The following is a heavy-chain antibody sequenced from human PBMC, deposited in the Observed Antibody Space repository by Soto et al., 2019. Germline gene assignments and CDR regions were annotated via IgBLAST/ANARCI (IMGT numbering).Heavy chain of an antibody. CDR3: ARVRDSSGWYIPHHFDY. CDR2: INAGNGNT. V-gene: IGHV1-3*01. Sequence: ASVKVSCKTSGYTFTGYAMRWVRQAPGQRLEWMGWINAGNGNTKYSQKFQGRVTITSDTSASTAYMELSSLRSQDTAVYFCARVRDSSGWYIPHHFDYWGQGTLVTVSS. CDR1: GYTFTGYA. J-gene: IGHJ4*02. D-gene: IGHD6-19*01.